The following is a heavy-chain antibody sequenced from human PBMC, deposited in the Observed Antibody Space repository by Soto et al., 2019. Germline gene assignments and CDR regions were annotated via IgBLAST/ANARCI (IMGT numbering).Heavy chain of an antibody. CDR3: AKGPDQYQLLWGRAFDI. CDR1: GFTFSSYG. CDR2: ISYDGSNK. D-gene: IGHD2-2*01. V-gene: IGHV3-30*18. Sequence: PGGSLRLSCAASGFTFSSYGMHWVRQAPGKGLEWVAVISYDGSNKYYADSVKGRFTISRDNSKNTLYLQMNSLRAEDTAVYYCAKGPDQYQLLWGRAFDIWRQGTMVTVSS. J-gene: IGHJ3*02.